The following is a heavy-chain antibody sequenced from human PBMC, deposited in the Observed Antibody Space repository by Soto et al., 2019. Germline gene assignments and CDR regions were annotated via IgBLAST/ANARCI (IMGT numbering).Heavy chain of an antibody. J-gene: IGHJ4*02. V-gene: IGHV4-61*08. Sequence: QVQLQESGPGLVKPSETLSLTCSVSGGSVSVGDYYWSWIRQPPGKGLEWIGNIFYNGNTNYNPSLKSRATVSSETAKDQFSLTLTSVTASDTAVYHCARDYGEPYQAFFDSWGQGILVTVAS. CDR1: GGSVSVGDYY. CDR2: IFYNGNT. D-gene: IGHD3-10*01. CDR3: ARDYGEPYQAFFDS.